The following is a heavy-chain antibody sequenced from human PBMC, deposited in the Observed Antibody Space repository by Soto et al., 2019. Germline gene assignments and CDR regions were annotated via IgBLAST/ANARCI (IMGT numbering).Heavy chain of an antibody. CDR3: ARDRAGYDFWSGYYNYYYGMDV. CDR1: GFTFSSYG. Sequence: QVQLVESGGGVVQPGRSLRLSCAASGFTFSSYGMHWVRQAPGKGLEWVAVIWYDGSNKYYADSVKGRFTISRDNSKNTLYLQINRLGAEDTAVYYCARDRAGYDFWSGYYNYYYGMDVLGQGTTVTVSS. CDR2: IWYDGSNK. J-gene: IGHJ6*02. D-gene: IGHD3-3*01. V-gene: IGHV3-33*01.